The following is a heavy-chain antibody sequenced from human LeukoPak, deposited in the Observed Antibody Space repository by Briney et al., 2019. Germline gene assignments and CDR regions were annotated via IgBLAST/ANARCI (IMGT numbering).Heavy chain of an antibody. J-gene: IGHJ5*02. D-gene: IGHD4-17*01. Sequence: ASVKVSCKASGYTFTSDDINWVRQATGQGLEWMGWMNPNSGNTGYAQKVHGRVTITRHTSISTAYMELSSLRSEDTAVYYCARGGNVDDYGDQRPYDWFDPWGQGTLVTVSS. V-gene: IGHV1-8*03. CDR2: MNPNSGNT. CDR1: GYTFTSDD. CDR3: ARGGNVDDYGDQRPYDWFDP.